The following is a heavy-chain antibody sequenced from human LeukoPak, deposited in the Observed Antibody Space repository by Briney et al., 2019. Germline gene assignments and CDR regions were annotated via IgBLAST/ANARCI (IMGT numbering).Heavy chain of an antibody. D-gene: IGHD6-19*01. CDR3: AKMVHTEQWLVPFDY. Sequence: GGSLRLSCAASGFTFSNFAMNWVRQAPGKGLEWVSTISGSGGSTYYADSVKGRFTIPRDNSKNTLYLQMNSLRAEDTAVYYCAKMVHTEQWLVPFDYWGQGTLVTVSS. CDR1: GFTFSNFA. V-gene: IGHV3-23*01. J-gene: IGHJ4*02. CDR2: ISGSGGST.